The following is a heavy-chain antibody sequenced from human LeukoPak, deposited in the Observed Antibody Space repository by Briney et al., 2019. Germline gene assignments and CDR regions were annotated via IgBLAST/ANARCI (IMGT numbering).Heavy chain of an antibody. D-gene: IGHD3-22*01. CDR3: ATEGSRYSSAYYYDSSGYIY. Sequence: ASVKVSCKVSGYTLTELSMHWVRQAPGKGLEWMGGFDPEDGETIYAQKFQGRVTMTEDTSTDTAYMEPSSQRSEDTAVYYCATEGSRYSSAYYYDSSGYIYWGQGTLVTVSS. CDR1: GYTLTELS. V-gene: IGHV1-24*01. J-gene: IGHJ4*02. CDR2: FDPEDGET.